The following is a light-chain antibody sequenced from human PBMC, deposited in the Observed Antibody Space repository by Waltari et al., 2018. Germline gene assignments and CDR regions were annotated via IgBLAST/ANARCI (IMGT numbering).Light chain of an antibody. CDR2: RAS. CDR1: NIGSKN. V-gene: IGLV3-9*01. Sequence: SYELTQPLSVSVALGQTARMTSGGNNIGSKNVHWYQQKPGRAPVLVIYRASDRPSGLPERFSGSNSGNTAALTISRAQAGDEADYYCQVWDSTTVIFGGGTKLTVL. CDR3: QVWDSTTVI. J-gene: IGLJ2*01.